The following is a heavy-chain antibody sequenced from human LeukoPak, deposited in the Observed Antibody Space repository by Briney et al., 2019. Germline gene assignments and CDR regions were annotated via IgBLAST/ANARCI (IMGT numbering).Heavy chain of an antibody. CDR1: RYTSTTYG. CDR3: ASVWCFEYDRTGYYIAFDY. Sequence: GASVKVSSIAPRYTSTTYGISWRRQAPGQGLEWMSWISTYSGNTNYAQNFEGRVTMTTDTSTSTAYMELRSLESDDTAVYYCASVWCFEYDRTGYYIAFDYWGQGTMVTVSS. J-gene: IGHJ3*01. V-gene: IGHV1-18*01. D-gene: IGHD3-22*01. CDR2: ISTYSGNT.